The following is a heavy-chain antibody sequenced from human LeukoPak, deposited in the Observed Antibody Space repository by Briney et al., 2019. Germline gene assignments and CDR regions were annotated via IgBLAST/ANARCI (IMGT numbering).Heavy chain of an antibody. J-gene: IGHJ4*02. CDR2: IYTGVYT. CDR1: GGSISNYY. Sequence: SETLSLTCTVSGGSISNYYWSWIRQPAGKGLEWIGRIYTGVYTDYNPPLKSRVAMSLDTSKNQFSLKLISVTAADTAVYYCARTGSTVGPTPPPFDYWGQGTLVTVSS. D-gene: IGHD4-23*01. V-gene: IGHV4-4*07. CDR3: ARTGSTVGPTPPPFDY.